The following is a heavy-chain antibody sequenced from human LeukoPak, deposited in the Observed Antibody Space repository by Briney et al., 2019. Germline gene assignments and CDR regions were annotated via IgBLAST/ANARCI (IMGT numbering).Heavy chain of an antibody. V-gene: IGHV3-23*01. Sequence: PGGTLRLSCAASGFTFSSYGMSWVRQAPGKGLEWVSAISGSGGSTYYPDSVKGRFTISRDNSKNTLYLQMNSLRAEDTAVYYCAKESLWFGEGYDYWGQGTLVTVSS. CDR1: GFTFSSYG. D-gene: IGHD3-10*01. J-gene: IGHJ4*02. CDR2: ISGSGGST. CDR3: AKESLWFGEGYDY.